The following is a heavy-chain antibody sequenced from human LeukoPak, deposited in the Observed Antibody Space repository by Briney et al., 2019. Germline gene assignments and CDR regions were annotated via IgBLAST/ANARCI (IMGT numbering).Heavy chain of an antibody. CDR2: ISGSGIYT. CDR1: GFTFSIYG. J-gene: IGHJ5*02. CDR3: AKDLSFWFDL. V-gene: IGHV3-23*01. Sequence: GGTLRLSCAASGFTFSIYGMSWVRQAPGKGVEWVSAISGSGIYTYYADSVKGRFTISRDNSKNTLYLQMNSLRAEDTAVYYCAKDLSFWFDLWGQGTLVTVSS.